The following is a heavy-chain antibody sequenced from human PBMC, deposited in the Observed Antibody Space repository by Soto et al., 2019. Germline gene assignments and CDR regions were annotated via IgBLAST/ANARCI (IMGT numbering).Heavy chain of an antibody. V-gene: IGHV4-59*01. J-gene: IGHJ5*02. CDR2: IFYSGST. CDR1: GGSISSYY. D-gene: IGHD3-3*01. Sequence: PSETLSLTCTVSGGSISSYYWSWIRQPPGKGLECIGYIFYSGSTNYNPSLKSRVTIPVDTSKNQFSLKLSSVTAADTAVYYCARNTDTYDFWSGYTYPNWFDPWGQGTLVTVSS. CDR3: ARNTDTYDFWSGYTYPNWFDP.